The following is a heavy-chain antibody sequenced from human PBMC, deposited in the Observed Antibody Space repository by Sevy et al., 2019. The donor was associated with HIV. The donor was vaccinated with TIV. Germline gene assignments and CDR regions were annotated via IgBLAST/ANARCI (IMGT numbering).Heavy chain of an antibody. Sequence: ASVKVSCKASGYTFTSYDINWVRQATGQGLEWMGWMNPNSGNTGYAQKFQGRVTMTRNTSISIAYMELSSLRSEDTAVYYCARGPPRGFYYYYGMDVWGQGTTVTVSS. J-gene: IGHJ6*02. D-gene: IGHD3-10*01. CDR1: GYTFTSYD. V-gene: IGHV1-8*01. CDR3: ARGPPRGFYYYYGMDV. CDR2: MNPNSGNT.